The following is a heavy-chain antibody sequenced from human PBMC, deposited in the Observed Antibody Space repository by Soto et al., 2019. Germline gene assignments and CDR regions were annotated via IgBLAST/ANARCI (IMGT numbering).Heavy chain of an antibody. J-gene: IGHJ4*01. V-gene: IGHV1-8*01. CDR1: GYTFTSYD. D-gene: IGHD6-19*01. Sequence: QALLVQSGAEVKKPGASVKVSCKASGYTFTSYDINWVRQATGQGLEWMGWMNPNSGKTGYTQNFQGRVTMTRNTSRNTAYMELSSLRSEDTAVYYCARFASSGWFSDYWGQGTLVTVSS. CDR3: ARFASSGWFSDY. CDR2: MNPNSGKT.